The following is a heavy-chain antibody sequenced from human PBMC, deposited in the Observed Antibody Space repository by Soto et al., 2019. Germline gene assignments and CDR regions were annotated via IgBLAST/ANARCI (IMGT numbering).Heavy chain of an antibody. J-gene: IGHJ4*02. Sequence: QVHLQQWGAGLLKPSETLSLTCAVYGGSFSGYYWSWIRQPPGKGLEWIGEINHSGSTNYNPSLKSRVTTAVDTYKNQFSLKLSSVTAADTAVYFCANTYYNFWSGFYRGYYFDYWGQGTLVSVSS. D-gene: IGHD3-3*01. CDR3: ANTYYNFWSGFYRGYYFDY. V-gene: IGHV4-34*01. CDR2: INHSGST. CDR1: GGSFSGYY.